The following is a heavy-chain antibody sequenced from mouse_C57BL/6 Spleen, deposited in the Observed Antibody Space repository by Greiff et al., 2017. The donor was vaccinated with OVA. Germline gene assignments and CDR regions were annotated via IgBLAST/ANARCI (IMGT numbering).Heavy chain of an antibody. J-gene: IGHJ4*01. D-gene: IGHD2-3*01. CDR3: ARDLGWSYAMDY. CDR1: GYSITSGYD. Sequence: EVKLVESGPGMVKPSQSLSLTCTVTGYSITSGYDWHWIRHFPGNKLEWMGYISYSGSTNYNPSLKSRIPITHDTSKNHFFLKLNSVTTEDTATYYCARDLGWSYAMDYWGQGTSVTVSS. CDR2: ISYSGST. V-gene: IGHV3-1*01.